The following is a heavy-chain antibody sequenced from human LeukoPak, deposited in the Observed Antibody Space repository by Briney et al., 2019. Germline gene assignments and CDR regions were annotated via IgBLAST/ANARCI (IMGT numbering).Heavy chain of an antibody. CDR1: GGSISSYY. CDR3: ARSYDFANAFDI. V-gene: IGHV4-30-4*08. Sequence: SETLSLTCTVSGGSISSYYWSWIRQPPGKGLEWIGYIYYSGSTYYNPSLKSRVTISVDTSKNQFSLKLSSVTAADTAVYYCARSYDFANAFDIWGQGTMVTVSS. D-gene: IGHD3-3*01. J-gene: IGHJ3*02. CDR2: IYYSGST.